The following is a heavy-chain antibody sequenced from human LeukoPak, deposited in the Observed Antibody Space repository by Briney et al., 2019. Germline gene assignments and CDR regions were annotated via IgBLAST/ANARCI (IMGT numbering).Heavy chain of an antibody. CDR3: ARGHDYGDYYYYYYMDV. Sequence: PGGSLRLSCAASGFTFSDYYMSWIRQAPGKGLEWVSYISSSGSTIYYADSVKGRFTISRDNAKNSLYLQMNSLRAEGTAVYYCARGHDYGDYYYYYYMDVWGKGTTVTVSS. CDR1: GFTFSDYY. V-gene: IGHV3-11*01. J-gene: IGHJ6*03. CDR2: ISSSGSTI. D-gene: IGHD4-17*01.